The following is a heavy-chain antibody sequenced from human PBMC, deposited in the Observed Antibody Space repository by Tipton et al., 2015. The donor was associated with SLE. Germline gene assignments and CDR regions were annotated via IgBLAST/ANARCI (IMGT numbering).Heavy chain of an antibody. V-gene: IGHV3-48*03. CDR3: ARGRVTYYYDKDAFDI. J-gene: IGHJ3*02. CDR1: GFTFSSYE. Sequence: SLRLSCAASGFTFSSYEMNWVRQAPGKGLEWVSYISSSGSTIYYADSVKGRFTISRDNAKNSLYLQMNSLRAEDTAVYYCARGRVTYYYDKDAFDIWGQGTMVTVSS. CDR2: ISSSGSTI. D-gene: IGHD3-22*01.